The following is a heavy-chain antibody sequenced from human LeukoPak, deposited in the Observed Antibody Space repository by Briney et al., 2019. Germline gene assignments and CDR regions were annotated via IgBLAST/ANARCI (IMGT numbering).Heavy chain of an antibody. D-gene: IGHD2-21*01. J-gene: IGHJ4*02. CDR3: AKKSGDHFHFDF. Sequence: PGGSLRLSCAASGFTFNNYGMGWVRQTPGKGLEWVATIGTSGANTYHADSVKGRFTISRDNSKSTLYLQMNSLRAEDTAVYHCAKKSGDHFHFDFWGQGTLVTASS. CDR2: IGTSGANT. V-gene: IGHV3-23*01. CDR1: GFTFNNYG.